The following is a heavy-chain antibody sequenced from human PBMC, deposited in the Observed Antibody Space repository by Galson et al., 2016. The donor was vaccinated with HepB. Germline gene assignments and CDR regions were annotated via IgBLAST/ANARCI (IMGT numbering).Heavy chain of an antibody. V-gene: IGHV3-30*04. CDR3: AKVEGALGLNYFDF. Sequence: SLRLSCAATGFPFSAYAMHWVRQAPGKGLEWVAVISSDGNYKYYADSVMGRFTISRDNSKNTLYLQMNSLKPEDTAVYYCAKVEGALGLNYFDFWGQGTLVTVSS. J-gene: IGHJ4*02. CDR1: GFPFSAYA. CDR2: ISSDGNYK. D-gene: IGHD3-16*01.